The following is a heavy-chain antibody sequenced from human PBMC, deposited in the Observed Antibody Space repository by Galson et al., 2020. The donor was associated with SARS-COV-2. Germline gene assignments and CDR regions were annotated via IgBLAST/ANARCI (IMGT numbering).Heavy chain of an antibody. V-gene: IGHV4-59*08. J-gene: IGHJ3*02. CDR2: NPYIGST. D-gene: IGHD3-22*01. CDR3: ASPGHYYDTSGPTAFDI. Sequence: ETSETLSLTCTVSGGSISFSYWGWIRQPPGRGLEWIGPNPYIGSTNYNPSLKSRGTISLDRSKNQFSLKLTSVTAADTAVYYCASPGHYYDTSGPTAFDIWGQGTMVTVSS. CDR1: GGSISFSY.